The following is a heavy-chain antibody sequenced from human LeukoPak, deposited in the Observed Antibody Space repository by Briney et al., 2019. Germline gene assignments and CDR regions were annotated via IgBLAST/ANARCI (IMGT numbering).Heavy chain of an antibody. Sequence: GASVKVSCKASGYTFTGYYMHWVRQAPGQGLEWMGWINPNSGGTNYAQKFQGRVTMTRDTSISTAYMELSRLRSDDTAVYYCAREREHSYGSGRRLGRGWFAPWGQGTLVTVSS. CDR3: AREREHSYGSGRRLGRGWFAP. D-gene: IGHD3-10*01. CDR2: INPNSGGT. J-gene: IGHJ5*02. V-gene: IGHV1-2*02. CDR1: GYTFTGYY.